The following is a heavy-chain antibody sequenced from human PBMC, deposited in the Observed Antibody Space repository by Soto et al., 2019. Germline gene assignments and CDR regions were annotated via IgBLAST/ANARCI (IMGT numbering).Heavy chain of an antibody. D-gene: IGHD6-13*01. CDR2: INSDGSST. CDR1: GFTFSSYW. Sequence: EVQLVESGGGLVQPGGSQRLSCAASGFTFSSYWMHWVRQAPGKGLVWVSRINSDGSSTSYADSVKGRFTISRDNAKNTLYLHMNSLRAEDTAVYYCARDPPGIGSTDDAFDIWGQGTMVTVSS. V-gene: IGHV3-74*01. J-gene: IGHJ3*02. CDR3: ARDPPGIGSTDDAFDI.